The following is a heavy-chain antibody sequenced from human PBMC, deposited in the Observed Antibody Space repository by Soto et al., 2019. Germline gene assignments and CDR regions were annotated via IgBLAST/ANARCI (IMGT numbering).Heavy chain of an antibody. Sequence: GGSLRLSCAASGFTFSSYSMNWVRQAPGKGLEWVSSISSSSSYIYYADSVKGRFTISRDNAKNSLYLQMNSLRAEDTAVYYCARDREVVVVPAAMDPYFDYWGQGTLVTVSS. CDR3: ARDREVVVVPAAMDPYFDY. CDR2: ISSSSSYI. CDR1: GFTFSSYS. J-gene: IGHJ4*02. D-gene: IGHD2-2*01. V-gene: IGHV3-21*01.